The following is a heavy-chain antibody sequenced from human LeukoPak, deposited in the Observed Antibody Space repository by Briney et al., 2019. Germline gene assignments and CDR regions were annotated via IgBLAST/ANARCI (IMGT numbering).Heavy chain of an antibody. D-gene: IGHD3-10*01. CDR3: ARGEMWFGEFLANWFDP. J-gene: IGHJ5*02. CDR1: GFTFSSYS. V-gene: IGHV3-21*01. Sequence: GGSLRLPCAASGFTFSSYSMTWVSQAPGKGLEWVSSISSSSSYIYYADSVKGRFTISRDNAKNSLYLQMNSLRAEDTAVYYCARGEMWFGEFLANWFDPWGQGTLVTVSS. CDR2: ISSSSSYI.